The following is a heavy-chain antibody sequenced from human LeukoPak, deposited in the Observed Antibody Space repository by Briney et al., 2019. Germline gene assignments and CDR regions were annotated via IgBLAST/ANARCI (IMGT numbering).Heavy chain of an antibody. J-gene: IGHJ4*02. V-gene: IGHV4-34*01. CDR1: EVSFSAYS. CDR2: INHSGST. CDR3: ARGRTYYYDTSDYVPYYFDY. D-gene: IGHD3-22*01. Sequence: SETLSLTRAVYEVSFSAYSWRWIRQPPGKGLEWIGEINHSGSTNSNPPLKSRVTISGDTSKNQFSLKLTSVTAADTAVYYCARGRTYYYDTSDYVPYYFDYWGQGTLVTVSS.